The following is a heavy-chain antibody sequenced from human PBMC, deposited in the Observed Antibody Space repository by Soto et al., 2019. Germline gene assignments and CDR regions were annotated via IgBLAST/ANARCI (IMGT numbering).Heavy chain of an antibody. CDR1: GFTFSSYA. CDR2: VSIGGST. D-gene: IGHD2-21*02. V-gene: IGHV3-23*01. CDR3: AKRRGACGHVDY. Sequence: DVQLLESGGGLVQPAGSLRLSCAASGFTFSSYAMGWVRQGPGKGLEWVAVVSIGGSTHYADSVRGRFTISRDNSKNTLSLQMNILAAEDTAVYFCAKRRGACGHVDYWGQGALVTVSS. J-gene: IGHJ4*02.